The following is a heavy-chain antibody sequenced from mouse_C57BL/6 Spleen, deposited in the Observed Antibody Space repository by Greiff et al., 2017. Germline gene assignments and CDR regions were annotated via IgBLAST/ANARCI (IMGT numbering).Heavy chain of an antibody. CDR1: GYTFTSYW. CDR3: ARSRGTTVVPYSLAY. V-gene: IGHV1-72*01. D-gene: IGHD1-1*01. CDR2: IDPNSGGT. Sequence: QVQLQQSGAELVKPGASVKLSCKASGYTFTSYWMHWVKQRPGRGLEWIGRIDPNSGGTKYNEKFKSKATLTVDKPSSTAYMQLSSLTSEDSAVXYCARSRGTTVVPYSLAYWGQGTLVTVSA. J-gene: IGHJ3*01.